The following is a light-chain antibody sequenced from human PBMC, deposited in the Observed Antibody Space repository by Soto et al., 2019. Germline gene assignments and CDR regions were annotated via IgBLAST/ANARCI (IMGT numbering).Light chain of an antibody. J-gene: IGKJ3*01. CDR3: QQFGTIPFT. Sequence: EIVLTQSPGTLSLSQGERATLSSRASQSVSSTYLGWYEQKPGPAPRLLISGASSRATVMPDRFSGSGSGTDFTLTISRLAPEDGAVYYCQQFGTIPFTFGPGTKVDV. CDR2: GAS. V-gene: IGKV3-20*01. CDR1: QSVSSTY.